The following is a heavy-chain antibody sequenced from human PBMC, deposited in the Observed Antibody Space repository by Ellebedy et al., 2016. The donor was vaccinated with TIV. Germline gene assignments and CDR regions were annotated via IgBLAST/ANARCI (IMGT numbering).Heavy chain of an antibody. CDR2: INPSGGST. J-gene: IGHJ4*02. CDR3: ARLGFTAEVDY. V-gene: IGHV1-46*01. D-gene: IGHD3-16*01. CDR1: GYTFTSYY. Sequence: ASVKVSCKASGYTFTSYYMHWVRQAPGQGLEWMGIINPSGGSTTYAQKFQGRVTMTRDTSTNTFYMELSSLRSEDTAVYYCARLGFTAEVDYWGQGTLVTVSS.